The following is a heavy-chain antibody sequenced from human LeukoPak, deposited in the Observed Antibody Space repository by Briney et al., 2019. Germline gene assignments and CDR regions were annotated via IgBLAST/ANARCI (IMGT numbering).Heavy chain of an antibody. V-gene: IGHV1-2*06. CDR2: INPNSGGT. D-gene: IGHD5-12*01. Sequence: ASVKVSRKASGYTFTGYYMHWVRQAPGQGLEWMGRINPNSGGTNYAQKFQGRVTMTRDTSISTAYMELSRLRSDDTAVYYCARAAYPEPFPKWLVGEYYFDYWGQGTLVTVSS. CDR1: GYTFTGYY. J-gene: IGHJ4*02. CDR3: ARAAYPEPFPKWLVGEYYFDY.